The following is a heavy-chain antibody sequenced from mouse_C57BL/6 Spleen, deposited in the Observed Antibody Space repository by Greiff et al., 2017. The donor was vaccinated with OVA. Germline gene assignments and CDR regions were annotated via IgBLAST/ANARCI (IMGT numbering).Heavy chain of an antibody. V-gene: IGHV1-18*01. J-gene: IGHJ3*01. CDR2: INPNNGGT. CDR3: ASLGLGRKDWFAY. CDR1: GYTFTDYT. Sequence: EVQLQQSGPELARPGASVKIPCKASGYTFTDYTMDWVKQSPGKSLEWIGDINPNNGGTMYNQKFKGKATLTVDKSSSTAYMELRSLTSEDTAVYYCASLGLGRKDWFAYWGQGTLVTVSA. D-gene: IGHD4-1*01.